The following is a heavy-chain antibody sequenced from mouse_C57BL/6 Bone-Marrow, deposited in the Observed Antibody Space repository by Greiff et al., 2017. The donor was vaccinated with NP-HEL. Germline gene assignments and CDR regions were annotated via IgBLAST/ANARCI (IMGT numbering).Heavy chain of an antibody. D-gene: IGHD2-3*01. V-gene: IGHV1-82*01. CDR1: GYAFSSSW. CDR2: IYPGDGDT. J-gene: IGHJ3*01. Sequence: VQLQESGPELVKPGASVKISCKASGYAFSSSWMNWVKQRPGKGLEWIGRIYPGDGDTNYNGKVKGKATLTADKSYSTAYMQLSSLTSEDSAVYFCANRWLLPWGQGTLVTVSA. CDR3: ANRWLLP.